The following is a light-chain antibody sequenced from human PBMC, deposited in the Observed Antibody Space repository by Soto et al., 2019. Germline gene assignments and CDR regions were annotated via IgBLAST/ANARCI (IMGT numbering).Light chain of an antibody. CDR3: QQCGSLPGT. J-gene: IGKJ1*01. CDR2: GTS. CDR1: QTVNGNY. Sequence: ETVLTQSPGTLSLSPGERATLSCRASQTVNGNYLGWYQQKPGQAPRLLIYGTSSRATGIPHRFSGSGSGTDFPLTISRLEPEDFAVYYCQQCGSLPGTFGQGTRVDIK. V-gene: IGKV3-20*01.